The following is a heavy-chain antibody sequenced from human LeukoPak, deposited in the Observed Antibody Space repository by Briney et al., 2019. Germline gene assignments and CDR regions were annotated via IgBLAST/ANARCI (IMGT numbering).Heavy chain of an antibody. CDR2: ISAYNGNT. D-gene: IGHD5-18*01. V-gene: IGHV1-18*01. Sequence: ASVKVSCKASGYTFTSYGISWVRQAPGQGLEWMGWISAYNGNTNYAQKLQGRVTMTTDTSTSTAYMELRSLRSDDTAVYYCASVDTAMVTPPYYYYMDVWGKGTTVTVSS. CDR1: GYTFTSYG. CDR3: ASVDTAMVTPPYYYYMDV. J-gene: IGHJ6*03.